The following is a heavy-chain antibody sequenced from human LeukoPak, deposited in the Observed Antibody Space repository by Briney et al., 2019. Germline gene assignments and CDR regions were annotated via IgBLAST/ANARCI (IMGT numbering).Heavy chain of an antibody. CDR3: AAFDTTKPAPANH. D-gene: IGHD2/OR15-2a*01. V-gene: IGHV3-7*03. CDR1: GLIVSNHW. Sequence: PGGSLRLSCVASGLIVSNHWMSWVRQAPGKGLEWVANIKEDRGREYYMDSVKGRFTISKDSAKNSLYLQMNSLRVEDTAMYYLAAFDTTKPAPANHLGQGTLVTVSS. CDR2: IKEDRGRE. J-gene: IGHJ4*01.